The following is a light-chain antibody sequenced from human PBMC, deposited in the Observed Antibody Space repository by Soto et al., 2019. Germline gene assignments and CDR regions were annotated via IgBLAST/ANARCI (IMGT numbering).Light chain of an antibody. Sequence: QSVLTQPPSVSGSPGQSVTISCTGTSSDVGSYDRVSWYQQPPGTAPKLMIYEVSNRPSGVPDRFSGSKSGNTASLTISGLRAEDEADYYCSSFTSSSTLVFGGGTKLTVL. CDR1: SSDVGSYDR. V-gene: IGLV2-18*02. CDR2: EVS. CDR3: SSFTSSSTLV. J-gene: IGLJ2*01.